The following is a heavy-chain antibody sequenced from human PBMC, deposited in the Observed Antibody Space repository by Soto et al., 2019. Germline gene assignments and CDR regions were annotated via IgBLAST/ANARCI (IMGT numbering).Heavy chain of an antibody. Sequence: PSETLSLTCTVSGGSISRGDYYWSWIRQPPGKSLEWIGYIYYSGSTFYNPSLKNRVTISLDTSKIQFSLKLSSVTAADTAVDYCVREGGDNWSDPWGQGTLVTVSS. CDR3: VREGGDNWSDP. CDR1: GGSISRGDYY. V-gene: IGHV4-30-4*01. J-gene: IGHJ5*02. D-gene: IGHD3-16*01. CDR2: IYYSGST.